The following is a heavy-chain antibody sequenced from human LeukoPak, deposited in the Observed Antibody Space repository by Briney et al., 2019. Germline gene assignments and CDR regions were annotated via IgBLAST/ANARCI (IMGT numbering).Heavy chain of an antibody. J-gene: IGHJ4*02. Sequence: PGGSLRLSCAASGFTFSSYAMSWVRQAPGKGLEWVSAISGSGGSTYYADSVKGRFTISRDNSKNTLYLQMNSLRAEDTAVYYCARTKVSEVADGPEDYWGQGTLVTVSS. CDR2: ISGSGGST. CDR3: ARTKVSEVADGPEDY. CDR1: GFTFSSYA. D-gene: IGHD3-10*01. V-gene: IGHV3-23*01.